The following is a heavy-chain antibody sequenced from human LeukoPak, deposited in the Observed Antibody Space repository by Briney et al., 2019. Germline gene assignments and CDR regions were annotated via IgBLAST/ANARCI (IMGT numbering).Heavy chain of an antibody. J-gene: IGHJ3*02. V-gene: IGHV4-61*02. D-gene: IGHD6-13*01. CDR1: GGSISSGSYY. CDR2: IYTSGST. Sequence: SETLSLTCTVSGGSISSGSYYWSWIRQPAGKGLEWIGRIYTSGSTNYNPSLKSRVTISVNTSKNQFSLKLSSVTAADTAVYYCARIAQDARIAAAGSHPTDAFDIWGQGTMVTVSS. CDR3: ARIAQDARIAAAGSHPTDAFDI.